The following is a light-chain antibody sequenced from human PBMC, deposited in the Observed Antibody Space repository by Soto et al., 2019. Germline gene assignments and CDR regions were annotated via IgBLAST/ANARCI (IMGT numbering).Light chain of an antibody. CDR3: QQYDSSPKT. Sequence: EIVLTQSPATLSLSPGERATLSCRASQSVSSTYLAWYLQQPGQAPRLLIYGASSRATGIPDRFSGSGSGTDFTLTISRLEPEDFAVYYCQQYDSSPKTFGQGTKVDIK. CDR1: QSVSSTY. V-gene: IGKV3-20*01. J-gene: IGKJ1*01. CDR2: GAS.